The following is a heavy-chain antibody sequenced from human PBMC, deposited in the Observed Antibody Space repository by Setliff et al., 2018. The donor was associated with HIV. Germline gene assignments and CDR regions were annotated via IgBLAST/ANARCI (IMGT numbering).Heavy chain of an antibody. CDR3: ARRNVVGAIQGFYYYTLDV. Sequence: SETLSLTCDVFGGSFSGYYWSWIRQPPGKGLEWIGEIIPSGSTNYNPSLKSRVTMSIDTSKSQFSLRLNSVTAADTAVYYCARRNVVGAIQGFYYYTLDVWGQGTTVTVSS. V-gene: IGHV4-34*12. J-gene: IGHJ6*02. CDR2: IIPSGST. CDR1: GGSFSGYY. D-gene: IGHD1-26*01.